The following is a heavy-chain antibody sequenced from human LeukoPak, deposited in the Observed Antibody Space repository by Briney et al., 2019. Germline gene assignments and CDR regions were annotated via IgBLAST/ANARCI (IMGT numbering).Heavy chain of an antibody. CDR1: GFTFSSYS. Sequence: GGSLRLSCAASGFTFSSYSMNWVRQAPGKGLEWVSSISSSSSYIYYADSVKGRFTISRDNAKNSLYLQVNSLRAEDTAVYYCASVPGIAAAGWGQGTLVTVSS. V-gene: IGHV3-21*01. D-gene: IGHD6-13*01. CDR2: ISSSSSYI. J-gene: IGHJ4*02. CDR3: ASVPGIAAAG.